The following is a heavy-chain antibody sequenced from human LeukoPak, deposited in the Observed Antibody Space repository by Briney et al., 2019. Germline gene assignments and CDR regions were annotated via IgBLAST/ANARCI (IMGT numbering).Heavy chain of an antibody. CDR1: GFHLSAYS. D-gene: IGHD4-17*01. CDR3: ARGDSDHYITLDY. CDR2: ISRSSDAI. Sequence: GSLRPSCAASGFHLSAYSMNWVRQAPGKGLEWVSYISRSSDAIYDADSVKGRFTISRDNAKNLLFLQMNSLGVEDTALYYCARGDSDHYITLDYWGQGTLVTVSS. J-gene: IGHJ4*02. V-gene: IGHV3-48*01.